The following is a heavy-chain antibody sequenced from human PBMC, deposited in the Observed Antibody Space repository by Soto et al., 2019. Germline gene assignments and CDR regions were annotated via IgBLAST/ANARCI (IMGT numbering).Heavy chain of an antibody. CDR3: ARDPHSKIYGMDV. CDR2: INAGNGNT. V-gene: IGHV1-3*01. J-gene: IGHJ6*02. CDR1: GYTFTSYA. Sequence: ASVKVSCKASGYTFTSYAMHWVRQAPGQRLEWMGWINAGNGNTNYAQKLQGRVTMTTDTSTSTAYMELRSLRSDDTAVYYCARDPHSKIYGMDVWGQGTTVTVSS.